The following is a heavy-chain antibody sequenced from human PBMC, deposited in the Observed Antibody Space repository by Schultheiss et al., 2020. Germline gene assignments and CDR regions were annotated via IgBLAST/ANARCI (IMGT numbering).Heavy chain of an antibody. D-gene: IGHD3-10*01. CDR2: ISGSGGST. CDR3: TTDYYGSGRPITYFDY. V-gene: IGHV3-23*01. CDR1: GLTFSSYA. J-gene: IGHJ4*02. Sequence: GESLKISCAASGLTFSSYAMSWVRQAPGKGLEWVSAISGSGGSTYYADSVKGRFTISRDNSKNMLYLQMNSLKTEDTAVYYCTTDYYGSGRPITYFDYWGQGTLVTVSS.